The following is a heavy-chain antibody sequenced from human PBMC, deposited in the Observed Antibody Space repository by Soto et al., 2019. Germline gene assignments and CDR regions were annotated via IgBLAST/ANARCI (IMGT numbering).Heavy chain of an antibody. J-gene: IGHJ5*02. V-gene: IGHV1-18*01. Sequence: QVQLVQSGAEVKKPGASVKVSCKASGYTFTSYGINWVLQAPGQGLEWMGWISAYSGDTNYAQNFQGRVTMTTDTSTNTAYMELRSLRSDDTAVYYCARPRSRYNWFDPWGQGTLVTVSS. CDR3: ARPRSRYNWFDP. CDR1: GYTFTSYG. CDR2: ISAYSGDT.